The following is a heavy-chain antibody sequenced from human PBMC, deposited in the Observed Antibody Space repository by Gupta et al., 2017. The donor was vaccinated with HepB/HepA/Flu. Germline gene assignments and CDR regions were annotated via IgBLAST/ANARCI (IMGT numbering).Heavy chain of an antibody. V-gene: IGHV3-23*01. CDR1: GLTFSSYA. Sequence: EVQLLESGGGLVQPGGALRLSCGASGLTFSSYAMNWVRQAPGKGLEWVSAVSSGGDSTEYADSVKGRFTISKDNSMNMLYLQMNSLRADDTAVYYCATGNSGWYYFDYWGQGTLVTVSS. CDR2: VSSGGDST. CDR3: ATGNSGWYYFDY. D-gene: IGHD6-19*01. J-gene: IGHJ4*02.